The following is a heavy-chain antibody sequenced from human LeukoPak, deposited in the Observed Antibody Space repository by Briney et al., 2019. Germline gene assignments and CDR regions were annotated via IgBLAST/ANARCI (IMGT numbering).Heavy chain of an antibody. CDR1: GGSFSGYY. CDR2: IYDSGST. D-gene: IGHD6-13*01. V-gene: IGHV4-34*01. Sequence: PSETLSLTCAVYGGSFSGYYWSWIRQPPGKGLEWIGSIYDSGSTYYNPSLKSRVTISVDMSKNQFSLKLNSVTAADTAVYYCAKDRASSSSATAFDCWGQGTLVTVSS. J-gene: IGHJ4*02. CDR3: AKDRASSSSATAFDC.